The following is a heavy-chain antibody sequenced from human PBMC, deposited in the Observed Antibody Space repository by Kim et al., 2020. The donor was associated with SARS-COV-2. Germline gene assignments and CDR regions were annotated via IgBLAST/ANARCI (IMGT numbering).Heavy chain of an antibody. Sequence: SETLSLTCAVSGGSLSGYSWNWIRQPPGKGLEWIGEINHSGGTKYSPSLKSRVTMSIDTSKSQFSLRLTSVTAADTAVYFCARGHTGVVPAPILGLGPFYYYYNRDVWGRGTAVTVSS. CDR3: ARGHTGVVPAPILGLGPFYYYYNRDV. CDR2: INHSGGT. CDR1: GGSLSGYS. V-gene: IGHV4-34*01. D-gene: IGHD2-2*01. J-gene: IGHJ6*03.